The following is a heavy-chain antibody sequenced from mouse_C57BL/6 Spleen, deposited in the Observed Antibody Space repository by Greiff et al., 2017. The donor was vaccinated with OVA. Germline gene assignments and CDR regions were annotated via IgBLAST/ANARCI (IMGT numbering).Heavy chain of an antibody. J-gene: IGHJ2*01. V-gene: IGHV2-2*01. CDR3: ARNRGLTRDYFDY. D-gene: IGHD3-1*01. CDR2: IWSGGST. CDR1: GFSLTSYG. Sequence: QVQLQQSGPGLVQPSQSLSITCTVSGFSLTSYGVHWVRQSPGKGLEWLGVIWSGGSTDYNAAVISRLSISKDNSKSQVFFKMNSLQADDTAIYYCARNRGLTRDYFDYWGQGTTLTVSS.